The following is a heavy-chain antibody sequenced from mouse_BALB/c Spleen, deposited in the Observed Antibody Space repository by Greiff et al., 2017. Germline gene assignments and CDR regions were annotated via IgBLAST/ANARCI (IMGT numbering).Heavy chain of an antibody. Sequence: EVQLQQSGAELVRPGSSVKISCKASGYAFSSYWLNWVKQRPDQGLEWIGRIDPANGNTKYDPKFQGKATITADTSSNTAYLQLSRLTSEDTAVYYCARTGAMDDWGQGTSVTVAA. J-gene: IGHJ4*01. CDR1: GYAFSSYW. CDR2: IDPANGNT. CDR3: ARTGAMDD. V-gene: IGHV14-1*02.